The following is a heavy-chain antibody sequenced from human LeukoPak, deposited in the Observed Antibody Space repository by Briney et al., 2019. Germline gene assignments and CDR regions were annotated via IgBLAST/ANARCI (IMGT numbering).Heavy chain of an antibody. Sequence: SETLSLTCTVPRGSSSSYYWSWMRQPPGKGLEWIGYIYYSGSTNYNPSLKSRVTISVDTSKNQFTLKLSSVTAADTAVYYCARIGIAAAEGYFDYWGQGTLVTVSS. CDR3: ARIGIAAAEGYFDY. J-gene: IGHJ4*02. CDR2: IYYSGST. CDR1: RGSSSSYY. V-gene: IGHV4-59*01. D-gene: IGHD6-25*01.